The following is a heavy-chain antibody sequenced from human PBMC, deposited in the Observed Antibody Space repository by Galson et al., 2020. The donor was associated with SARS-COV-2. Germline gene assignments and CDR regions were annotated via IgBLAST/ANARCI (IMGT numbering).Heavy chain of an antibody. CDR3: TTETPSGPTAQYYYYGMDV. V-gene: IGHV3-15*01. Sequence: GGSLRLSCAASGFTFSNAWMSWVRQAPGKGLEWVGRIKSKTDGGTTDYAAPVKGRFTISRDDSKNTLYLQMNSLKTEDTAVYYCTTETPSGPTAQYYYYGMDVWGQGTTVTVSS. CDR2: IKSKTDGGTT. J-gene: IGHJ6*02. CDR1: GFTFSNAW.